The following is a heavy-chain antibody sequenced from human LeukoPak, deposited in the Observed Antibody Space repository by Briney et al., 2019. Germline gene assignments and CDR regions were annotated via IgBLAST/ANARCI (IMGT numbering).Heavy chain of an antibody. CDR2: IYYSGST. CDR1: GGSISSSSYY. D-gene: IGHD3-3*01. J-gene: IGHJ4*02. V-gene: IGHV4-39*01. Sequence: SETLSLTCTVSGGSISSSSYYWGWIRQPPGKGLEWIGSIYYSGSTYYNPSLKSRVTISVDTSKNQFSLKLSSVTAADTAVYYCARHVLGDDFWSGYYTGLPPHYSFDYWAREPWSPSPQ. CDR3: ARHVLGDDFWSGYYTGLPPHYSFDY.